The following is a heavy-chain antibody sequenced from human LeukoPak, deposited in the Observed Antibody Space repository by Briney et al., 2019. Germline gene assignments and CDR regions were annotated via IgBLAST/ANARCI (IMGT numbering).Heavy chain of an antibody. CDR1: GHSFTSYW. J-gene: IGHJ4*02. CDR2: IYPGDSDT. D-gene: IGHD2-2*01. Sequence: GESLKISCKGSGHSFTSYWIGWVRQMPGKGLEWMGIIYPGDSDTRYSPSFQGQVTISADKSISTAYLQWSSLKASDTAMYYCARQYQLLQSSYYFDYWGQGTLVTVSS. V-gene: IGHV5-51*01. CDR3: ARQYQLLQSSYYFDY.